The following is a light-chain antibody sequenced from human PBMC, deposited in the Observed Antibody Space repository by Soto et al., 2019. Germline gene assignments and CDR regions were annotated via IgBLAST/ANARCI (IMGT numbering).Light chain of an antibody. CDR1: HIVSSNY. CDR2: SVS. Sequence: EVVLTQSPGTLSLSPGERATLSCRTSHIVSSNYLAWYQHKPGQAPRLLIYSVSTRATGIPDRFSGSGSGSDFTLTISRLEPEDFAVYYCQNYGGSPTFGQGTKVEMK. CDR3: QNYGGSPT. V-gene: IGKV3-20*01. J-gene: IGKJ1*01.